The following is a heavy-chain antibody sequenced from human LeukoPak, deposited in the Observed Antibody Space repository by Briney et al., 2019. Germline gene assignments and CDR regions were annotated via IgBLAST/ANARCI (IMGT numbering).Heavy chain of an antibody. CDR3: AKGYCSSFTCYSRFHS. J-gene: IGHJ5*01. V-gene: IGHV3-23*01. D-gene: IGHD2-2*02. CDR2: ISGSGGST. CDR1: GVTFSSYA. Sequence: GGSLRLSCAASGVTFSSYAMSWVRQAPGKGLEWVSAISGSGGSTNNADSVKGRFIISRDNSKNTLFLQMNSRRAEDTAGYYCAKGYCSSFTCYSRFHSRGQGGLATVPS.